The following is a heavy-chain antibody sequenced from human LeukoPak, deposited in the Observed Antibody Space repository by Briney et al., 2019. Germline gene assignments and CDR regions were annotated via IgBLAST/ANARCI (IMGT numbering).Heavy chain of an antibody. D-gene: IGHD3-22*01. J-gene: IGHJ1*01. CDR3: AIIHGYYDGTGYWVQ. CDR2: ITTNGGST. V-gene: IGHV3-23*01. Sequence: GGSLRLSCAASGFTFASYGMSWVRQAPGKGLEWVSFITTNGGSTSYADSVEGRFTISRDNPRNTLYMQMNSLRDEDTAVYYCAIIHGYYDGTGYWVQWGQGTLVTVSS. CDR1: GFTFASYG.